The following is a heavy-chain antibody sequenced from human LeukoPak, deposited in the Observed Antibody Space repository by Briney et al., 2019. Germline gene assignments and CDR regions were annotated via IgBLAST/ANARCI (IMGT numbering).Heavy chain of an antibody. CDR2: ISYDGSNK. V-gene: IGHV3-30-3*01. CDR3: ARGQWLISTFDY. CDR1: GFTFSDYY. D-gene: IGHD6-19*01. Sequence: RPGGSLRLSCAASGFTFSDYYMSWIRQAPGKGLEWVAVISYDGSNKYYADSVKGRFTISRDNSKNTLYLQMNSLRAEDTAVYYCARGQWLISTFDYWGQGTLVTVSS. J-gene: IGHJ4*02.